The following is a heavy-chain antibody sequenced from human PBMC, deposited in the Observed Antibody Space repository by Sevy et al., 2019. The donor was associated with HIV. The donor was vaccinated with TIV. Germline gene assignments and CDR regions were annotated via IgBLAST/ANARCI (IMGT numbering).Heavy chain of an antibody. J-gene: IGHJ6*02. D-gene: IGHD3-3*01. CDR1: GDSVSSNSAA. Sequence: KQSQTLSLTCAISGDSVSSNSAAWNWIRQSPSRGLEWLGRTCYRSKWYNDYAVSVKSRITINPDTSKNQFSLQLNSVTPEDTAVYYCARATLRFFRNSFYYYYGMDVWAQGTTVTVSS. CDR3: ARATLRFFRNSFYYYYGMDV. CDR2: TCYRSKWYN. V-gene: IGHV6-1*01.